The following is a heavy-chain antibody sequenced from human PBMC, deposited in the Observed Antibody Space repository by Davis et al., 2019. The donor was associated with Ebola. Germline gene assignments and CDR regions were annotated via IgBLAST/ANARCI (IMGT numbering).Heavy chain of an antibody. CDR1: GGSFSGYY. CDR2: INHSGST. J-gene: IGHJ4*02. V-gene: IGHV4-34*01. D-gene: IGHD3-10*01. Sequence: MPSETLSLTCAVYGGSFSGYYWSWIRQPPGKGLEWIGEINHSGSTNYNPSIKSRVTISVDTSENQFSLKLNSVTAADTAVYYCARDAVFYYYGSGSYPDYWGQGTLVTVSS. CDR3: ARDAVFYYYGSGSYPDY.